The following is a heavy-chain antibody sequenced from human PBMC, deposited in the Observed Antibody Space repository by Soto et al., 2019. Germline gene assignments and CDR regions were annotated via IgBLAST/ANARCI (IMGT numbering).Heavy chain of an antibody. J-gene: IGHJ4*02. V-gene: IGHV3-30*18. CDR2: TSYDGRNK. CDR3: AKESSPPYRGGGSCYLGGWGY. CDR1: GFTFTNYG. Sequence: QVQLVESGGDVVQPGGSLRLSCAGSGFTFTNYGMHWVRQAPGKGLEWVALTSYDGRNKYYADSVKGRFTISRDNSKNTLYLQMNSLRAEDTAVYYCAKESSPPYRGGGSCYLGGWGYWGQGTLVTVSS. D-gene: IGHD2-15*01.